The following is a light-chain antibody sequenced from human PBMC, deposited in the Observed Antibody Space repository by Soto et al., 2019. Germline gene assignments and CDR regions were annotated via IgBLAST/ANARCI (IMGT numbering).Light chain of an antibody. Sequence: QSALTQSASVSGSPGQSITNSCTGTSSDVGGYNYVSWYQQLPGKAPKLMIYDVSNRPSGVSNRFSGSKSGNTASLMISGLQAEDEADYYCSSYTSSSTVVFGGGTKVTVL. CDR3: SSYTSSSTVV. CDR1: SSDVGGYNY. V-gene: IGLV2-14*01. J-gene: IGLJ3*02. CDR2: DVS.